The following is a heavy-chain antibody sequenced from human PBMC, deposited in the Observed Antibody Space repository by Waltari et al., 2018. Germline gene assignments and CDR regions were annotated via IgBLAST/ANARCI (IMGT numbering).Heavy chain of an antibody. CDR1: GLPSTASA. V-gene: IGHV3-23*01. CDR2: NRSRGDKN. CDR3: AKDWSAVGKNWYDYPTFDS. Sequence: EVRLLESGAALVQPGGSLGLSCTASGLPSTASASSWVRQAPGQGTGWGSANRSRGDKNYYGDAVKGRFTISRENSKNTVYLEINSLRVEDTAVYYCAKDWSAVGKNWYDYPTFDSWGQGTLVTVSS. J-gene: IGHJ4*02. D-gene: IGHD4-17*01.